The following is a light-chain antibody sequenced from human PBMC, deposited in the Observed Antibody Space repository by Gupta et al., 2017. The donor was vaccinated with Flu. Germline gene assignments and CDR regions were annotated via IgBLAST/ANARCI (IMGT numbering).Light chain of an antibody. CDR3: QQSSSSAWT. CDR1: QSISSY. J-gene: IGKJ1*01. Sequence: DIQMTQSPSSLSASLGDRVTITCRASQSISSYVNWYQQKPGKAPKLLIYAASSLQSDVPPRFSGSGSGTDFTLTITSLQPEDFATYYCQQSSSSAWTFGQGTKVETK. V-gene: IGKV1-39*01. CDR2: AAS.